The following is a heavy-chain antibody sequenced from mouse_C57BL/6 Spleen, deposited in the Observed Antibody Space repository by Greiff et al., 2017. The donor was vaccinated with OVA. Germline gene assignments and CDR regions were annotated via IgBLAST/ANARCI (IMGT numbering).Heavy chain of an antibody. J-gene: IGHJ4*01. V-gene: IGHV1-42*01. CDR3: ARNYAMDD. CDR1: GYSFTGYY. CDR2: INPSTGGT. Sequence: EVKLVESGPELVKPGASVKISCKASGYSFTGYYMNWVKQSPEKSLEWIGEINPSTGGTTYNQKFKAKATLTVDKSSSTAYMQLKSLTSEDSAVYYCARNYAMDDWGQGTSVTVSS.